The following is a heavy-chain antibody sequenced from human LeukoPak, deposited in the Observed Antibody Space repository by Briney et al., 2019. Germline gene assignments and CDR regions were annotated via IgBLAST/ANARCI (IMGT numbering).Heavy chain of an antibody. CDR2: ISAYNGNT. J-gene: IGHJ6*02. CDR1: GYTFTSYG. Sequence: GASVKVSCKASGYTFTSYGISWVRQAPGQGLEWMGWISAYNGNTNYAQKLQGRVTMTTDTSTSTAYMELRSLRSDDTAVYYCARNYGDRMPNYYYYGMDVWGQGTTVTVSS. CDR3: ARNYGDRMPNYYYYGMDV. D-gene: IGHD4-17*01. V-gene: IGHV1-18*01.